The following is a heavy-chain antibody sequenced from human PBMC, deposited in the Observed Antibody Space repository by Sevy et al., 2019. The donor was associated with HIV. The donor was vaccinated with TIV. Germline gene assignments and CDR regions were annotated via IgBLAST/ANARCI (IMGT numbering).Heavy chain of an antibody. D-gene: IGHD2-15*01. CDR3: ARGSGGSSGWFDP. Sequence: ASVKVSCKASGYTFTSYYMNWVRQAPGQGLEGVGIVNPSGGSTSYAQKFQGRVTMTRDTSTSTVYMELSRLRAEDTAVYYCARGSGGSSGWFDPWGQGTLVTVSS. J-gene: IGHJ5*02. CDR2: VNPSGGST. V-gene: IGHV1-46*01. CDR1: GYTFTSYY.